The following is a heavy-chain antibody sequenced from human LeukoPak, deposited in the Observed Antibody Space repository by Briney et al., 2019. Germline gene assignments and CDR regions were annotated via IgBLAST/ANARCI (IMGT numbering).Heavy chain of an antibody. CDR3: ARVSVRGWSWGWFDP. J-gene: IGHJ5*02. CDR1: GYTFTGYY. V-gene: IGHV1-2*02. Sequence: ASVKVSCKASGYTFTGYYMHWVRQAPGQGLEWMGWINPNGGGTNYAQKFQGRATMTRDTSISTAYMELSRLRSDDTAVYYCARVSVRGWSWGWFDPWGQGTLVTVSS. D-gene: IGHD6-19*01. CDR2: INPNGGGT.